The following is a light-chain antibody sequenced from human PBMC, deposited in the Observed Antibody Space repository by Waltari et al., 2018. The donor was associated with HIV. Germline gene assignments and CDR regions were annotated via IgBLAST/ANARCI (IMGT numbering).Light chain of an antibody. CDR2: EVS. CDR1: SSDVGAYKY. Sequence: QSALTQPPSASGSPGQSVTISCTGTSSDVGAYKYVSCYQQHPGKAPQLVIGEVSKRPSGVPDRFSGSKSGNTDSLTVSGLQAEDEADYYCTSYGGSNNVLFGGGTKLTVL. J-gene: IGLJ2*01. V-gene: IGLV2-8*01. CDR3: TSYGGSNNVL.